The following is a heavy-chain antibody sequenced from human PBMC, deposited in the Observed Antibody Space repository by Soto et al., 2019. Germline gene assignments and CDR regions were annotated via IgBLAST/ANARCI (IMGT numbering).Heavy chain of an antibody. Sequence: QVQLQESGPGLVKPSETLSLTCTVSGGSVSSGSYYWSWIRQPPGKGLEWIGYIYYSGSTNYNPSLKSRVTISVDTSKNQFSLKLSSVTAADTAVYYCARGPGDTAMAKDYYYGMDVRGQGTTVTVSS. V-gene: IGHV4-61*01. D-gene: IGHD5-18*01. CDR3: ARGPGDTAMAKDYYYGMDV. CDR2: IYYSGST. CDR1: GGSVSSGSYY. J-gene: IGHJ6*02.